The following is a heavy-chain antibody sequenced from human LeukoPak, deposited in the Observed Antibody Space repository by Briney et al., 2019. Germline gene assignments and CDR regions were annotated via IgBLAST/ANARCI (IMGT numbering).Heavy chain of an antibody. CDR1: GGSISSYY. Sequence: PSETLSLTCTVSGGSISSYYWSWIRQPPGKGLEWIGYIYTSGSTNYNPSLKSRVTISVDTSKNQFSLKLSSVTAADTAVYYCARHPTYYDFWSGSYYYYYYMDVWGKGTTVTVSS. CDR3: ARHPTYYDFWSGSYYYYYYMDV. CDR2: IYTSGST. D-gene: IGHD3-3*01. V-gene: IGHV4-4*09. J-gene: IGHJ6*03.